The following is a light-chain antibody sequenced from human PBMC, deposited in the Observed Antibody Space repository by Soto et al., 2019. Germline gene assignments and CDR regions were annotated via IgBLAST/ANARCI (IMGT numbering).Light chain of an antibody. CDR3: QQYGSSPTWT. CDR2: GAS. Sequence: EIVLTQSPGTLSLSPGERATLSCRASQSVSSSYFAWYQQQPGQAPRLLIYGASSRATSIPDRISGSGSGTDFTLTISRLEPEDFAVYYCQQYGSSPTWTFGQGTKVEIK. CDR1: QSVSSSY. V-gene: IGKV3-20*01. J-gene: IGKJ1*01.